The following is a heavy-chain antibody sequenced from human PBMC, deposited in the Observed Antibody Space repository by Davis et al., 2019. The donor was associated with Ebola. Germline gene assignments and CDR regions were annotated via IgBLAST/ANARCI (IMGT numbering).Heavy chain of an antibody. CDR3: ARATPPRTPITFDI. CDR1: GGTFSSYA. Sequence: SVKVSCKASGGTFSSYAISWVRQAPGQGLEWMGGIIPIFGTANYAQKFQGRVTITADESTSTVYMELSSLRSEDTAVYYCARATPPRTPITFDIWGQGTMVTVSS. V-gene: IGHV1-69*13. CDR2: IIPIFGTA. D-gene: IGHD1-14*01. J-gene: IGHJ3*02.